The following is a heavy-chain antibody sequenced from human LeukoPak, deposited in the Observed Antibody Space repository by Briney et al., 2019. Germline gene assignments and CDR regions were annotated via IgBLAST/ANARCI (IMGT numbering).Heavy chain of an antibody. J-gene: IGHJ5*02. CDR2: IKQDGSEK. CDR1: GFTFSSYW. Sequence: PGGSLRLSCAASGFTFSSYWMSWVRQAPGKGLEWVANIKQDGSEKYYADSVKGRFTISRDNAKNSLYLQMNSLRAEDTAVYYCARENTLWFGELLNWFDPWGQGTLVTVSS. D-gene: IGHD3-10*01. V-gene: IGHV3-7*03. CDR3: ARENTLWFGELLNWFDP.